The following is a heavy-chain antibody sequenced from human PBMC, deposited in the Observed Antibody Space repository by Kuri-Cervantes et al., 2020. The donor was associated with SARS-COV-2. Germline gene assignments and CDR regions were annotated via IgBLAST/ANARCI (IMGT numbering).Heavy chain of an antibody. Sequence: GESLKISCAASGFTFSSYSMNWVRQAPGKGLEWVSSISSSSSYIYYADSVKGRFTISRDNAKNSQYLQMNSLRAEDMAVYYCARQGEVDIAAPLRWFDYWGQGTLVTVSS. CDR3: ARQGEVDIAAPLRWFDY. D-gene: IGHD6-6*01. V-gene: IGHV3-21*01. J-gene: IGHJ4*02. CDR2: ISSSSSYI. CDR1: GFTFSSYS.